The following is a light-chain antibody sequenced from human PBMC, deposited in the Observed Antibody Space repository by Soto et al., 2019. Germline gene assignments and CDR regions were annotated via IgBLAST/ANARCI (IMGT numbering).Light chain of an antibody. CDR3: SSYTSSSSWV. CDR2: DVS. V-gene: IGLV2-14*01. CDR1: SSDVGGYNY. Sequence: QSALTQPASVSGSPGQSITISCTGTSSDVGGYNYVSWYQQHPGKAPKLMIYDVSNRASGVSNRFSGSKSGNTASLTIPGAPGGEGADYYCSSYTSSSSWVFGGGTKLTVL. J-gene: IGLJ3*02.